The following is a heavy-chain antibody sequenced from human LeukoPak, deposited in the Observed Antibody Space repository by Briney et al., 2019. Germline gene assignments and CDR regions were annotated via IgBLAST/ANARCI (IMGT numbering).Heavy chain of an antibody. Sequence: ASVKVSCKASGGTLSSYAISWVRQAPGQGLEWMGGIIPIFGTANYAQKFQGRVTITADESTSTAYMELNSLRAGDTAVYYCTTIFGVVTPDAFDIWGQGTMVTVSS. CDR1: GGTLSSYA. J-gene: IGHJ3*02. CDR2: IIPIFGTA. D-gene: IGHD3-3*01. CDR3: TTIFGVVTPDAFDI. V-gene: IGHV1-69*13.